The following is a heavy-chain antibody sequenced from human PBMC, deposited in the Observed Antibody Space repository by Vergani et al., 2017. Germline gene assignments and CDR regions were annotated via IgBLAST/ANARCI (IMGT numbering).Heavy chain of an antibody. D-gene: IGHD2-8*01. CDR1: GGSFSGYY. Sequence: QVQLQESGPGLVKPSETLSLTCAVYGGSFSGYYWSWIRQPAGKGLEWIGYIYYSGSTNYNPSLKSRVTISVDTSKNQFSLKLSSVTAADTAMYYCARSGADIVLMVYATGWFDPWGQGTLVTVSS. CDR2: IYYSGST. J-gene: IGHJ5*02. CDR3: ARSGADIVLMVYATGWFDP. V-gene: IGHV4-59*01.